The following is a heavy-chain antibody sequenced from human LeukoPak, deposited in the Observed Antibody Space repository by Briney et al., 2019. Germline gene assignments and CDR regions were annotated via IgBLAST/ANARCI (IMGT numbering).Heavy chain of an antibody. J-gene: IGHJ4*02. Sequence: GGSLRLFCAASGFTFSGSAMHWVRQASGKGLEWVGRIRSKANSYATAYAASVKGRFTISRDDSKNTAYLQMNSLKTEDTAVYYCTSLSTYYYYLNWGQGTLVTVSS. D-gene: IGHD3-10*01. CDR3: TSLSTYYYYLN. CDR1: GFTFSGSA. CDR2: IRSKANSYAT. V-gene: IGHV3-73*01.